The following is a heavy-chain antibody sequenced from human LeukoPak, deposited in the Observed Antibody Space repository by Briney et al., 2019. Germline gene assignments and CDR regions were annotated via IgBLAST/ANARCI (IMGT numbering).Heavy chain of an antibody. CDR2: ISGSGGST. J-gene: IGHJ6*03. Sequence: GGSLRLSCAASGFTFSSYAMSWVRQAPGKGLEWVSAISGSGGSTYYADSVKGRFTISRDNSKNTLYLQMNSLRAEDTAVYYCAKRALGTTYYGSGGRYYYYMDVWGKGTTVTVSS. D-gene: IGHD3-10*01. CDR1: GFTFSSYA. V-gene: IGHV3-23*01. CDR3: AKRALGTTYYGSGGRYYYYMDV.